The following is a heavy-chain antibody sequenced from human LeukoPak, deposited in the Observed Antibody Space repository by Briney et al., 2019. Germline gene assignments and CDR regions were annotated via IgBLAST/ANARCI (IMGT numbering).Heavy chain of an antibody. CDR3: ARAYGARPYYYFDY. D-gene: IGHD4-17*01. J-gene: IGHJ4*02. CDR1: GGXISSGGYY. Sequence: PSQTLSLTCTVSGGXISSGGYYWSWIRQHPGKGLEWLGYIYYSGSTYYNPSLKSRVTISVDTSKNQFSLKLSSVTAADTAVYYCARAYGARPYYYFDYWGQGTLVTVSS. CDR2: IYYSGST. V-gene: IGHV4-31*03.